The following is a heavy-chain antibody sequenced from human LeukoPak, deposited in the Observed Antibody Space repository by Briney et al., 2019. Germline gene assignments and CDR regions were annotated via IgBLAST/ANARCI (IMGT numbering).Heavy chain of an antibody. V-gene: IGHV1-2*02. Sequence: ASVKVSCKASGYTFTDYYMHWVRQAPGQGLEWMGWINPNTGGTNYAQKFQGRVTMTRDTSISTAYMELSRLRSDDTAVYYCARHSSTWRFDYWGQGTLVTVSS. CDR3: ARHSSTWRFDY. CDR1: GYTFTDYY. D-gene: IGHD6-13*01. J-gene: IGHJ4*02. CDR2: INPNTGGT.